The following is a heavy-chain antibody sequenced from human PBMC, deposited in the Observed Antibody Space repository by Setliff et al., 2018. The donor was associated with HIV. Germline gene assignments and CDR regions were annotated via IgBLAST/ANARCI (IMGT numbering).Heavy chain of an antibody. CDR2: IIPIYGTA. CDR1: GYIFSRYG. D-gene: IGHD5-12*01. Sequence: GASVKVSCKASGYIFSRYGISWVRQAPGQGLEWMGGIIPIYGTANSAQKFQGRVTITADESMSTAYMELSTLRSEDTAVYFCARDGGYSGHQWFGDAFDIWGQGTMVTVSS. J-gene: IGHJ3*02. CDR3: ARDGGYSGHQWFGDAFDI. V-gene: IGHV1-69*13.